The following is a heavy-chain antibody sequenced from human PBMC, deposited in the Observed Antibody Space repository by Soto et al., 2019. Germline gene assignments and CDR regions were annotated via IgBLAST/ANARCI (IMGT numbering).Heavy chain of an antibody. Sequence: ASVKVSCKTSGYVFTSFGISWVRQAPGQGLEWMGWVRPYNGDTKYVEKFQGRVTMTSDTSTTTGYMELRGLRSDDTAVYFCVRIMFYDFWSPYYYFDYWGQGTQVTVSS. CDR1: GYVFTSFG. CDR2: VRPYNGDT. V-gene: IGHV1-18*04. J-gene: IGHJ4*02. D-gene: IGHD3-3*01. CDR3: VRIMFYDFWSPYYYFDY.